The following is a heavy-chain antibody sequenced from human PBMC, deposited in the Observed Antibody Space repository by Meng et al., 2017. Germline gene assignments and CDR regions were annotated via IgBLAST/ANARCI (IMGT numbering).Heavy chain of an antibody. J-gene: IGHJ4*02. CDR3: ASGEGFSAAGSY. CDR1: GFTFSSYA. D-gene: IGHD6-13*01. CDR2: ISYDGSNK. Sequence: GESLKISCAASGFTFSSYAMHWVRQAPGKGLEWVAVISYDGSNKYYADSVKGRFTISRDNSKNTLYLQMNSLRAEDTAVYYCASGEGFSAAGSYWGQGKLVTVSS. V-gene: IGHV3-30*04.